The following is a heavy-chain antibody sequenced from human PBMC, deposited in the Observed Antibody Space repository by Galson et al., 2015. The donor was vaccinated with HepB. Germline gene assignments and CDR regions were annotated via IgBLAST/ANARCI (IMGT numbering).Heavy chain of an antibody. D-gene: IGHD4-17*01. J-gene: IGHJ3*02. CDR2: ISSSSSYI. Sequence: SLRLSCAASGFTFSSYSMNWVRQAPGKGLEWVSSISSSSSYIYYADSVKGRFTISRDNAKNSLYLQMNSLRAEDTAVYYCARYYGDYPHAFDIWGQGTMVTVSS. V-gene: IGHV3-21*01. CDR1: GFTFSSYS. CDR3: ARYYGDYPHAFDI.